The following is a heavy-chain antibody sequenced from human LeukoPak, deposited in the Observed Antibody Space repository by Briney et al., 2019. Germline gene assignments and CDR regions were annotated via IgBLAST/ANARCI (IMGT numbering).Heavy chain of an antibody. J-gene: IGHJ4*02. CDR2: ISGSGGST. CDR1: GFTVSSNY. CDR3: AAALSLRAGTFDY. D-gene: IGHD6-13*01. V-gene: IGHV3-23*01. Sequence: PGGSLRLSCAASGFTVSSNYMSWVRQAPGKGLEWVSAISGSGGSTYYADSVKGRFTISRDNSKNTLYLQMNSLRAEDTAVYYCAAALSLRAGTFDYWGQGTLVTVSS.